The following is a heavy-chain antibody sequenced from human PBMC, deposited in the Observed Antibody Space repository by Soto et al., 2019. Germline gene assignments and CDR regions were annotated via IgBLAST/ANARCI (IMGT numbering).Heavy chain of an antibody. V-gene: IGHV3-30*03. Sequence: PGGSMRVSSAAAGLTFISYGMHWVRKAPGKGLEWVAVISYDGSYKYYADSVKGRFTISRDNSKNTLYLQMNSLRAEDTAVYYCTQLRWEPLRYGMDVWGQGTTVTVS. D-gene: IGHD2-2*01. CDR1: GLTFISYG. J-gene: IGHJ6*02. CDR3: TQLRWEPLRYGMDV. CDR2: ISYDGSYK.